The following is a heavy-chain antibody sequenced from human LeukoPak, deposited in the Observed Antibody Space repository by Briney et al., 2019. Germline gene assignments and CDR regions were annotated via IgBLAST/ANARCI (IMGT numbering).Heavy chain of an antibody. CDR2: ISFDGNNE. J-gene: IGHJ4*02. V-gene: IGHV3-30-3*01. CDR3: ANIIRKYTSGYYYFDY. CDR1: EFTFSSYA. Sequence: GGSLRLSCAASEFTFSSYAMHWVRQAPGKGLEWVAAISFDGNNEYYADSVKGRFTISRDNSKNTLYQQMNSLRAEDTAVYYCANIIRKYTSGYYYFDYWGQGTLVTVSS. D-gene: IGHD6-25*01.